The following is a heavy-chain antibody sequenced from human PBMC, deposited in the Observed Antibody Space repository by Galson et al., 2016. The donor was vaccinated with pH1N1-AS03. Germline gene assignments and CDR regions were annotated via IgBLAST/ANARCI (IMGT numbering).Heavy chain of an antibody. J-gene: IGHJ4*02. CDR3: PAYGSGAQAYFDY. Sequence: SVKVSCKASGYTFTRYYVHWVRQAPGEGLEWMGVIDPSGGGTTYAQKFQDTVTMTRDTSTSAANMELSSLRFDDTAVYYCPAYGSGAQAYFDYWGQGTPVAVSS. CDR1: GYTFTRYY. D-gene: IGHD3-10*01. CDR2: IDPSGGGT. V-gene: IGHV1-46*01.